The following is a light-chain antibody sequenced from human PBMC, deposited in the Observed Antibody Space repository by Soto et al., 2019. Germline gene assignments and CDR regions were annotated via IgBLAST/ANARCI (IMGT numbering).Light chain of an antibody. CDR1: SSDVGGYNY. CDR2: EVN. Sequence: QSALTQPPSASGSPGQSVAISCTGTSSDVGGYNYVSWYQQHPGKAPKLMIYEVNKRPSGVPDRFSGSKSGNTASLTVSGPQAEDEADYYCSSYAGSSNVFGTGTKV. CDR3: SSYAGSSNV. J-gene: IGLJ1*01. V-gene: IGLV2-8*01.